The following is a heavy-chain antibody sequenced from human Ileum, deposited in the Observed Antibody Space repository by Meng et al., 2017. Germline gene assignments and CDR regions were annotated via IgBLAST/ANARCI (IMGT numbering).Heavy chain of an antibody. CDR3: AKDWGGVGALDY. CDR2: INGDGTFT. CDR1: GFTFTGNW. D-gene: IGHD1-26*01. J-gene: IGHJ4*02. V-gene: IGHV3-74*03. Sequence: GGSLRLSGTVSGFTFTGNWMHWVRQPPGKGPVWVARINGDGTFTEYADSVRARFPISRDNAKNTLYLQMNSLRVEDTAVYFCAKDWGGVGALDYWGQGSLVTVSS.